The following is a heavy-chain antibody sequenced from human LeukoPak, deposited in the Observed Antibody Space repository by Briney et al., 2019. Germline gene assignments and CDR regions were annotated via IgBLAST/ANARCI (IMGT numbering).Heavy chain of an antibody. D-gene: IGHD1-1*01. Sequence: GGSLRLSCAASGFTFSYYTMSWVRQAPGKGLEWVSSISSTGSSIYYADSVKDRFTISRDNAKNSLYLQMSSLRVEDTAVYYCARDDVAWNDVHWFDPWGQGTLVTVSS. CDR3: ARDDVAWNDVHWFDP. J-gene: IGHJ5*02. CDR2: ISSTGSSI. CDR1: GFTFSYYT. V-gene: IGHV3-21*01.